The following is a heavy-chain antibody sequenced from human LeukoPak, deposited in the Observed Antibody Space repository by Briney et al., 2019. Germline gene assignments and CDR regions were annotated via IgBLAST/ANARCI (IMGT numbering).Heavy chain of an antibody. CDR1: GFTFSSYA. CDR2: ISGSGGST. J-gene: IGHJ6*03. CDR3: AKPKMVTDYYYYMDV. D-gene: IGHD5-18*01. V-gene: IGHV3-23*01. Sequence: GGSLRLSCAASGFTFSSYAMSWVRQAPGKGLEWASAISGSGGSTYYADSVKGRFTISRDNSKNTLYLQMNSLRAEDTAVYYCAKPKMVTDYYYYMDVWGKGTAVTVSS.